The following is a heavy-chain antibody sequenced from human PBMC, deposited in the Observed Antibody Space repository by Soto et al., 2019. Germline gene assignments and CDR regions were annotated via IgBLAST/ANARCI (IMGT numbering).Heavy chain of an antibody. CDR3: ARGDRGAFDL. CDR2: IHSDGSST. J-gene: IGHJ3*01. D-gene: IGHD1-26*01. CDR1: GFTFSYYW. V-gene: IGHV3-74*01. Sequence: EVQLLESGGGLVQPGESLRLSCAASGFTFSYYWMHWVRQXPXMGLVWVSRIHSDGSSTTYADSVKGRFTISRDNARNTXYXXXXSXXXXDTAVYYCARGDRGAFDLWGQGTVLTVSS.